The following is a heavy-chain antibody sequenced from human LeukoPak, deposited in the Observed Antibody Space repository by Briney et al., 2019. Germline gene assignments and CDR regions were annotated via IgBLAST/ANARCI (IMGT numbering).Heavy chain of an antibody. CDR1: GYSFTSYW. V-gene: IGHV5-51*01. CDR3: ARHLGIAVAGTVAPDY. CDR2: IYPVDPDT. D-gene: IGHD6-19*01. J-gene: IGHJ4*02. Sequence: GESLKISCKGSGYSFTSYWIGWVRQMPGKGLEWMGIIYPVDPDTRYCPSFQGQVTISADKSIGTAYLQWTSLKASDTAMYYCARHLGIAVAGTVAPDYWGQGTLVTVSS.